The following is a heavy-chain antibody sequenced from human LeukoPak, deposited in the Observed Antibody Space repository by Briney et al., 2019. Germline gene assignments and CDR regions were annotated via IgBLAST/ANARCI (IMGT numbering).Heavy chain of an antibody. CDR1: GFTFSSYS. CDR2: ISSSSSYV. J-gene: IGHJ4*02. V-gene: IGHV3-21*01. CDR3: ARDDSSSWTAVAGGYDY. D-gene: IGHD6-13*01. Sequence: GGSLRLSCAASGFTFSSYSMNWVRQAPGKGLEWVSSISSSSSYVYYADSVKGRFTISRDNAKNSLYLQMNSLRAEDTAVYYCARDDSSSWTAVAGGYDYWGQGTLVTVSS.